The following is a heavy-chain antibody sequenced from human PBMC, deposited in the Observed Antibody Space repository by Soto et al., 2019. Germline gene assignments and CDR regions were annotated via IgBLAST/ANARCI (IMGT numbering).Heavy chain of an antibody. CDR1: FSTISISSYY. J-gene: IGHJ5*02. CDR3: ARQSSGWYNWFDP. D-gene: IGHD6-19*01. V-gene: IGHV4-39*01. CDR2: IYYSGSI. Sequence: PSDTLSLTFSISFSTISISSYYWGWICQPSGKGLEWFGSIYYSGSIYYNPSLKSRVTISVDTSKNQFSLKLSSVTAAETAVYYCARQSSGWYNWFDPWGQG.